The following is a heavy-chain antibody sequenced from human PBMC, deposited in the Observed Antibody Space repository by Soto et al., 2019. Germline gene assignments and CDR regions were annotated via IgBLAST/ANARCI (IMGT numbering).Heavy chain of an antibody. CDR3: TRLNQYYDFWSGLNYYYYMDV. J-gene: IGHJ6*03. Sequence: GGSLRLSCAASGFTFSGSAMHWVRQASGKGLEWVGRIRSKANSYATAHAASVKGRFTISRDDSKNTAYLRMNSLKTEDTAVYYCTRLNQYYDFWSGLNYYYYMDVWGKGTTVTVSS. D-gene: IGHD3-3*01. V-gene: IGHV3-73*01. CDR1: GFTFSGSA. CDR2: IRSKANSYAT.